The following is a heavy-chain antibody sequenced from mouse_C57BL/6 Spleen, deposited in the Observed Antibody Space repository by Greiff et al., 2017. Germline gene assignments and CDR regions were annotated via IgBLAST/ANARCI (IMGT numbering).Heavy chain of an antibody. Sequence: QVQLQQPGAELVMPGASVKLSCKASGYTFTSYWMHWVKQRPGQGLEWIGEIDPSDSYTNYNQKFKGKSTLTVDKSSSTAYMQLSSLTSEDSAVXYCARGGNYQFSYYAMDYWGQGTSVTVSS. CDR1: GYTFTSYW. CDR3: ARGGNYQFSYYAMDY. V-gene: IGHV1-69*01. CDR2: IDPSDSYT. D-gene: IGHD2-1*01. J-gene: IGHJ4*01.